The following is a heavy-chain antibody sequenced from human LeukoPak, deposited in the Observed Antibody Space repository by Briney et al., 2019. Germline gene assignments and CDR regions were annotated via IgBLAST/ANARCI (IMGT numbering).Heavy chain of an antibody. CDR2: ISGGSGNT. CDR3: AKSGSGKVDY. D-gene: IGHD3-10*01. CDR1: GFSFRSSA. J-gene: IGHJ4*02. V-gene: IGHV3-23*01. Sequence: GGSLRLSCAASGFSFRSSAMSWVRQAPGKGLEWVSAISGGSGNTYYADSVKGRFTISRDNSKNTLYLQMSSLRAEDTAVYYCAKSGSGKVDYWGQGTLVTVSS.